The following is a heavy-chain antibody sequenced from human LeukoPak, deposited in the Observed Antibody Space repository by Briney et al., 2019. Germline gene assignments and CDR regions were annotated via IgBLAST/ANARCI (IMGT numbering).Heavy chain of an antibody. V-gene: IGHV3-33*08. CDR2: IWYDGSNK. J-gene: IGHJ4*02. Sequence: GGSLRLSCAASGFTFSDYYMSWIRQAPGKGLEWVAVIWYDGSNKYYADSVKGRFTISRDNSKNTLYLQMNGLRAEDTAVYYCARGFDGDYADYWGQGTLVTVSS. CDR1: GFTFSDYY. CDR3: ARGFDGDYADY. D-gene: IGHD4-17*01.